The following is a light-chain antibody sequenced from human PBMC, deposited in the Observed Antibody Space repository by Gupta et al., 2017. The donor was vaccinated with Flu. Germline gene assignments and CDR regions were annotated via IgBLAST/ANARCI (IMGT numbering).Light chain of an antibody. CDR2: GKH. V-gene: IGLV3-19*01. J-gene: IGLJ3*02. Sequence: SSELTQDPSVPVALGQTVNIPCQGVSLKSFRATWYQQKQRQAHVLVIYGKHNRTSVIPDRFSCSSSGTTATLTIAGARAEDEADDYCHARDSSGDLPYWVFGGGTKVTVL. CDR1: SLKSFR. CDR3: HARDSSGDLPYWV.